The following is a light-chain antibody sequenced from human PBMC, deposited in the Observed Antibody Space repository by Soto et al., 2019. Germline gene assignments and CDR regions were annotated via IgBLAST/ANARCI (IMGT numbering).Light chain of an antibody. J-gene: IGLJ3*02. CDR3: SSYTTTTRL. CDR2: EVS. Sequence: QSVLTQPASVSGSPGQSITISCTGTSSDIGSNNYVSWFQQRPGKAPTLIIYEVSNRPSGVSTHFSGSKSGNTASLTISGLLPEDEAEYYCSSYTTTTRLFGGGTQVTVL. CDR1: SSDIGSNNY. V-gene: IGLV2-14*01.